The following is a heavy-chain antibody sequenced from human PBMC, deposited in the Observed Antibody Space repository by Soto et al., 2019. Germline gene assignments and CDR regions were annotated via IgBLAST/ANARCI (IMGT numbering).Heavy chain of an antibody. V-gene: IGHV1-18*01. CDR3: ARDTPPPDF. CDR1: GYTFASYA. CDR2: ISAYNGNT. Sequence: QVQLVQSGAEVKKPGASVKVSCKASGYTFASYAISWMRQAPGQGLEWMGWISAYNGNTNYAQKLQGRVTMTTVTSTRTAYMEPRSLRSDDTAVYYCARDTPPPDFWGQGTLVTVSS. J-gene: IGHJ4*02.